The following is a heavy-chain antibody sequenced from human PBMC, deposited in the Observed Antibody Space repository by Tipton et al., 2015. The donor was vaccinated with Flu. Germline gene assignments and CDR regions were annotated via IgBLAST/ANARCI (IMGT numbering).Heavy chain of an antibody. J-gene: IGHJ5*02. CDR3: AGPMGRDGHDGFDP. V-gene: IGHV4-34*01. CDR1: GGSFSGYY. CDR2: INHSGST. Sequence: GLVKPSETLSLTCAVYGGSFSGYYWSWIRQPPGKGLEWIGEINHSGSTNYNPSLKSRVTISVDTSKNQFSLKLSSVTAADTAVYYCAGPMGRDGHDGFDPWGQGTLVTVSS. D-gene: IGHD5-24*01.